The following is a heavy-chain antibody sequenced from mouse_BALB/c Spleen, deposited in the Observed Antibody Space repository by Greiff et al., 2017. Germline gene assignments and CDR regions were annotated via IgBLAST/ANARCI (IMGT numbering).Heavy chain of an antibody. Sequence: VQLQQSGPQLVRPGASVKISCKASGYSFTSYWMHWVKQRPGQGLEWIGMIDPSDSETRLNQKFKDKATLTVDKSSSTAYMQLSSPTSEDSAVYFCARTITTVVAEGYFDVWGAGTTVTVSS. CDR1: GYSFTSYW. CDR3: ARTITTVVAEGYFDV. J-gene: IGHJ1*01. V-gene: IGHV1S126*01. CDR2: IDPSDSET. D-gene: IGHD1-1*01.